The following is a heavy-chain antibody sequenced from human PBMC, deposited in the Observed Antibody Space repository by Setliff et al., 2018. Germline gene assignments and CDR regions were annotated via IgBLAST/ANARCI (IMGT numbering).Heavy chain of an antibody. D-gene: IGHD3-3*01. Sequence: GGSLRLSCAGSGFSFSDAWMNWVRQAPGKGLEWVGRIKTKADGGTTDYAAPVKGRFTISRDDSKSIAYLHMSSLKTEDTAVYYCTRDRGPYDFWGAYFVYWGQGSLVTVSS. V-gene: IGHV3-15*07. CDR3: TRDRGPYDFWGAYFVY. J-gene: IGHJ4*02. CDR1: GFSFSDAW. CDR2: IKTKADGGTT.